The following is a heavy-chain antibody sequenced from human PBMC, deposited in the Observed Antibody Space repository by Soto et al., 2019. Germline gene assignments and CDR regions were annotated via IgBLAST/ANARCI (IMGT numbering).Heavy chain of an antibody. Sequence: GGSLRLSCAASGFAFSSYAMSWVRQAPGKELEWVSAVSDSGYTTYYAEPVKGRFTISRDNSKNTLYLQMNSLRAEDTAVYYCAKLTRGYCSGDSCPNWFDPWGQGTLVTVSS. D-gene: IGHD2-15*01. J-gene: IGHJ5*02. V-gene: IGHV3-23*01. CDR2: VSDSGYTT. CDR3: AKLTRGYCSGDSCPNWFDP. CDR1: GFAFSSYA.